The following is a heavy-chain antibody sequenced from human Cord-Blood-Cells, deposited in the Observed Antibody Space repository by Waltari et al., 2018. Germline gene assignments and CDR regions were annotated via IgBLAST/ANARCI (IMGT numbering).Heavy chain of an antibody. CDR2: IIPILGIA. Sequence: QVQLVQSGAEVKKPGSSVKVSCKASGGTFSSYAIRWVRQAPGQGLEWMGGIIPILGIANYAQKFQGRVTITADESTSTAYMELSSLRSEDTAVYYCARVLGIPDYYYYMDVWGKGTTVTVSS. CDR1: GGTFSSYA. CDR3: ARVLGIPDYYYYMDV. D-gene: IGHD7-27*01. J-gene: IGHJ6*03. V-gene: IGHV1-69*04.